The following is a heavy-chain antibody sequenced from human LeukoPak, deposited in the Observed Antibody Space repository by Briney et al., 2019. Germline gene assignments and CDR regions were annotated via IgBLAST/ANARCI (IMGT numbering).Heavy chain of an antibody. CDR1: GGSFSGYY. Sequence: NPSETLSLTCAVYGGSFSGYYWSWIRQPPGKGLEWIGEINHSGSTNYNPSLKSRVTISVDTSKNQFSLKLSSVTAADTAVYYCARLLNDDTDDYWGQGTLVTVSS. V-gene: IGHV4-34*01. J-gene: IGHJ4*02. D-gene: IGHD1-1*01. CDR2: INHSGST. CDR3: ARLLNDDTDDY.